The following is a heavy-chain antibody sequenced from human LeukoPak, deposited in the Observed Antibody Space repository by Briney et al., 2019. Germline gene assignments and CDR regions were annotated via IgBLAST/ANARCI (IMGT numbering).Heavy chain of an antibody. CDR2: ISSSGSTI. V-gene: IGHV3-11*04. J-gene: IGHJ3*02. CDR1: GFTFSDYY. CDR3: ARGGAYYDSSGYYHDAFDI. Sequence: GGSLRLSCAASGFTFSDYYMSWIRQAPGKGLEWVSYISSSGSTIYYADSVKGRFTISRDNAKNSLYLQMNSLRAEDTAVYYCARGGAYYDSSGYYHDAFDIWGQGTMVTVSS. D-gene: IGHD3-22*01.